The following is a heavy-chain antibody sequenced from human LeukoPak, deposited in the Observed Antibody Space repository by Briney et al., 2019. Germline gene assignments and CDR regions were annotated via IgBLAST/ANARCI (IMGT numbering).Heavy chain of an antibody. V-gene: IGHV4-39*01. D-gene: IGHD3-3*01. Sequence: PSETLSLTCIISGGSMSNENYDWGWIREPPGRGREWCGSIFYSESADYNPSLQSRVPMSVETSNNHLSLKLSSVTAADTAVYYCARHFHFDFWSGYYRQNRQNRDHFYYMDVWGKGITVTVSS. J-gene: IGHJ6*03. CDR3: ARHFHFDFWSGYYRQNRQNRDHFYYMDV. CDR2: IFYSESA. CDR1: GGSMSNENYD.